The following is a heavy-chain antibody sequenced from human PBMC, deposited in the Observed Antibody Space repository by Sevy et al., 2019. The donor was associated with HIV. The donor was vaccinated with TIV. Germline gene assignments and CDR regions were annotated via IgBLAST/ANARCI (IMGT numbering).Heavy chain of an antibody. D-gene: IGHD3-16*02. V-gene: IGHV3-7*01. J-gene: IGHJ5*01. CDR3: VRVLWDVLVVRAATLPPWLDS. CDR1: GFTFDTYW. CDR2: IDPRGNER. Sequence: GGSLRLSCAASGFTFDTYWMGWVRQAPGRGLEWVASIDPRGNERDYLDSLKGRFTISRDNAKNSLYLQMYSLKAGDTALYYCVRVLWDVLVVRAATLPPWLDSWGQGTLVTVSS.